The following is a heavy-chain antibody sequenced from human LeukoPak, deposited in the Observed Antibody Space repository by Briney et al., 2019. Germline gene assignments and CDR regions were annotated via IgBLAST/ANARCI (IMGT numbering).Heavy chain of an antibody. D-gene: IGHD1-26*01. V-gene: IGHV1-69*05. CDR2: IIPIFGTA. J-gene: IGHJ3*02. CDR1: GGTFSSYA. CDR3: ARDPRIVGALDAFDI. Sequence: GSSVKVSCKASGGTFSSYAISWVRQAPGQGLEWMGGIIPIFGTANYAQKFQGRVTMTRDMSTSTVYMELSSLRSEDTAVYYCARDPRIVGALDAFDIWGQGTMVTVSS.